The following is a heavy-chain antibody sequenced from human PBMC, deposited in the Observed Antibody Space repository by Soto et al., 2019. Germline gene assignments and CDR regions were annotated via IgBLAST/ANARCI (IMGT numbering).Heavy chain of an antibody. J-gene: IGHJ5*01. CDR2: VSSDGSSK. Sequence: GGSLRLSCIASGFTFSNYGMNWVLQTPGKGLEWVAVVSSDGSSKNYADSVKGRFSISRDNSKDTLYLQMNSLRVEDTAMYYCARLIGNSWLDSWGHGTLVTVSS. CDR1: GFTFSNYG. V-gene: IGHV3-30*03. D-gene: IGHD2-8*01. CDR3: ARLIGNSWLDS.